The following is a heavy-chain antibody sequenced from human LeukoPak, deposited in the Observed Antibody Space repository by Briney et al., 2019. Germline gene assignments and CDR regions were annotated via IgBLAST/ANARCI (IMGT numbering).Heavy chain of an antibody. D-gene: IGHD3-10*01. CDR3: ARDPNYYGSGSDNAFDI. CDR1: GGSISSSSYY. Sequence: SETLSLTCTVSGGSISSSSYYWGWIRQPPGKGLEWIGSIYYSGSTYYNPSPKSRVTISVDTSKNQFSLKLSSVTAADTAVYYCARDPNYYGSGSDNAFDIWGQGTMVTVSS. V-gene: IGHV4-39*07. J-gene: IGHJ3*02. CDR2: IYYSGST.